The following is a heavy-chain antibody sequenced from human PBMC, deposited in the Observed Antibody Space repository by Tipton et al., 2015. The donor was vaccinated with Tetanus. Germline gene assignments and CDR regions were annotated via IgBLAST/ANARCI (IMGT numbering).Heavy chain of an antibody. D-gene: IGHD5-24*01. CDR3: AKSPQAMAVYYFDY. J-gene: IGHJ4*02. CDR1: GFTFRPYA. Sequence: SLRLSCAASGFTFRPYAMSWVRQAPGRGLEWVSNISGSGNRAFYADSVKGRFTISRDNSKDMLFLQMDNLRAEDTATYYCAKSPQAMAVYYFDYWGQGTLVTVSS. V-gene: IGHV3-23*01. CDR2: ISGSGNRA.